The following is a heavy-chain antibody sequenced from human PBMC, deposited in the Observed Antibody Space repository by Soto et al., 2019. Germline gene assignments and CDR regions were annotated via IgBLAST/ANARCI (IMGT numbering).Heavy chain of an antibody. CDR2: IWYDGSNK. CDR1: GFTFSSYG. CDR3: AREPGSGYDILTGYYNYYYYYMDV. D-gene: IGHD3-9*01. V-gene: IGHV3-33*01. J-gene: IGHJ6*03. Sequence: GGSLRLSCAASGFTFSSYGMHWVRQAPGKGLEWVAVIWYDGSNKYYADSVKGRFTISRDNSKNTLYLQMNSLRAEDTAVYYCAREPGSGYDILTGYYNYYYYYMDVWGKGTTVTVSS.